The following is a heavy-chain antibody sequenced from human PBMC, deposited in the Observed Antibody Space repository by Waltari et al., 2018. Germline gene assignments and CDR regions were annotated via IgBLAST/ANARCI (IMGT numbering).Heavy chain of an antibody. CDR2: ISYDGNDN. D-gene: IGHD6-13*01. CDR3: ARNIAVDY. CDR1: GFLFGNYG. V-gene: IGHV3-33*05. J-gene: IGHJ4*02. Sequence: QVQLVESGGGVVQPGTSLTLSCAASGFLFGNYGMHWVRQAPGKGLEWVAVISYDGNDNYYGDSVKGRFTISRDNSKNTLYLQMNSLRAEDTAVYYCARNIAVDYWGQGTLLTVSS.